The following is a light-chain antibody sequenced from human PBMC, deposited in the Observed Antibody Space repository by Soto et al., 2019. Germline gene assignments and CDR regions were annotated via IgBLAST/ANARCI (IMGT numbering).Light chain of an antibody. CDR1: QSVSSN. CDR2: GAS. CDR3: QQYINWPRT. Sequence: EIVMTQSPATLSVSPGERATLSCRASQSVSSNVAWFQQKPGQAPKLLIYGASIRATDIPARFSGSGSGTEFPLTISSLQSEDFAVYYCQQYINWPRTFGQGTKVEI. J-gene: IGKJ1*01. V-gene: IGKV3-15*01.